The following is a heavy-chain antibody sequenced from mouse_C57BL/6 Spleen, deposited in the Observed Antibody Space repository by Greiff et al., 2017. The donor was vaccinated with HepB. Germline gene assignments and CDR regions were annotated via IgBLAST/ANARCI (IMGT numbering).Heavy chain of an antibody. V-gene: IGHV6-3*01. CDR1: GFTFSNYW. D-gene: IGHD2-1*01. Sequence: EVQLVESGGGLVQPGGSMKLSCVASGFTFSNYWMNWVRQSPEKGLEWVAQIRLKSDNYATHYAESVKGRFTISRDDSKSSVYLQMNNLRAEDTGIYYCMENLLPRSAMDYWGQGTSVTVSS. CDR2: IRLKSDNYAT. CDR3: MENLLPRSAMDY. J-gene: IGHJ4*01.